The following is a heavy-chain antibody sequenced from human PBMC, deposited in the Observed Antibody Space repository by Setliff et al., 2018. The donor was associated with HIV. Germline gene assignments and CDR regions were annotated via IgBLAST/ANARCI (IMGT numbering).Heavy chain of an antibody. CDR2: IYYSGST. J-gene: IGHJ4*02. D-gene: IGHD5-12*01. Sequence: SETLSLTCTVSGGSISSSSYYWGWIRQPPGKGLEWIGSIYYSGSTYYNPSPKSRVTISVDTSKNQFSLKLSSVTAADTAVYYCARHLYGGYTGGFDYWGQGTLVTVSS. CDR1: GGSISSSSYY. V-gene: IGHV4-39*01. CDR3: ARHLYGGYTGGFDY.